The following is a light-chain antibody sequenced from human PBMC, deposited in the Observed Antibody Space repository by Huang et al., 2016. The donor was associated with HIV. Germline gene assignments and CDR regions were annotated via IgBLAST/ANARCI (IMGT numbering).Light chain of an antibody. CDR1: QSVSIN. J-gene: IGKJ4*01. CDR3: HQYSDWPL. CDR2: SAS. Sequence: EIVMTQSPATLSVSPGETATLSCRASQSVSINLAWYQQKPGQAPRLLIYSASTRATDIPDRFSGSGSGTEFTLTISSLQSEDIAVYYCHQYSDWPLFGGGTKVE. V-gene: IGKV3-15*01.